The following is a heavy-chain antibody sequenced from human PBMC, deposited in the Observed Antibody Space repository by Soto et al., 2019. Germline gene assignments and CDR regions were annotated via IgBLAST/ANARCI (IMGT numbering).Heavy chain of an antibody. CDR1: GFTFSSYG. Sequence: PGGSLRLSCAASGFTFSSYGMHWVRQAPGKGLEWVAVIWYDGSNKYYADSVKGRFTISRDNSKNTPYLQMNSLRAEDTAVYYCARDYYKYYDSSGYYRSPAXWGQGTLVTVSS. V-gene: IGHV3-33*01. J-gene: IGHJ4*02. CDR3: ARDYYKYYDSSGYYRSPAX. D-gene: IGHD3-22*01. CDR2: IWYDGSNK.